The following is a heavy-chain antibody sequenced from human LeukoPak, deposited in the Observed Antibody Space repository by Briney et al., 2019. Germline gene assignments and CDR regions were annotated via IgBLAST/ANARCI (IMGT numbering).Heavy chain of an antibody. CDR2: ISGSGSST. CDR1: GFIFSSYA. CDR3: AKDRNYYGSGSSNWFDP. Sequence: GGSLRLYCAASGFIFSSYAMSWVRQAPGKGLEWVSVISGSGSSTYYADSVKGRFTISRDNSKNTLYLQMNSLRAEDTAVYYCAKDRNYYGSGSSNWFDPWGQGTLVTVSS. D-gene: IGHD3-10*01. V-gene: IGHV3-23*01. J-gene: IGHJ5*02.